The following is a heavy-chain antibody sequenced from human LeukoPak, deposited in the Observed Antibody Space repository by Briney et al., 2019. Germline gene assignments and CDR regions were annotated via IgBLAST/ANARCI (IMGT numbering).Heavy chain of an antibody. CDR2: ISGSGGST. J-gene: IGHJ4*02. Sequence: GGSLRLSCAASGFTFSSYAMSWVRQAPGKGLDWVSAISGSGGSTYYADSVKGRFTISRDNSKNTLYLQMNSLRAEDTAVYYCAKDKRDVDTAMVTWLDYWGQGTLVTVSS. V-gene: IGHV3-23*01. CDR3: AKDKRDVDTAMVTWLDY. D-gene: IGHD5-18*01. CDR1: GFTFSSYA.